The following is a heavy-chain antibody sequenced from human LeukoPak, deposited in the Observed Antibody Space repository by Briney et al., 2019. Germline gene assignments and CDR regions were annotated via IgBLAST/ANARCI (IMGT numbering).Heavy chain of an antibody. CDR1: GFTFGNYG. CDR3: ARDTYSYYMDV. V-gene: IGHV3-33*01. Sequence: GGSLRLSCAASGFTFGNYGMHWVRQAPGKGLEWVAVIWYDGSNKYYADSVKGRFTISRDNSKNTVYLQMNSLRAEDTAVYYCARDTYSYYMDVWGKGTTVTVSS. CDR2: IWYDGSNK. J-gene: IGHJ6*03.